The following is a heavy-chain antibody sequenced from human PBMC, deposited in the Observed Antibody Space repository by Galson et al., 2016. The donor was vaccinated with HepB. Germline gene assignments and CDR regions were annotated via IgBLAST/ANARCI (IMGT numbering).Heavy chain of an antibody. Sequence: SLRLSCAASRFTVSANYMTWVRQAPGKGLEWVSIIYSDNNTNYADAVKGRFTISRDNSKNTLYLQMNSLRAEDTAVYYCARDRLRGGGWFDPWGQGTLVTVSS. CDR1: RFTVSANY. CDR3: ARDRLRGGGWFDP. V-gene: IGHV3-53*01. J-gene: IGHJ5*02. CDR2: IYSDNNT.